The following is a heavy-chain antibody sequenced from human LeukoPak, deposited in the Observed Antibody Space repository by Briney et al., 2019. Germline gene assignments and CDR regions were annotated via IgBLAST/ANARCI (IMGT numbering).Heavy chain of an antibody. D-gene: IGHD3-22*01. CDR3: ATYYYDSSGYYFFDY. CDR1: GYTFTSYG. V-gene: IGHV1-18*01. CDR2: ISAYNGNK. Sequence: ASVKVSCKNSGYTFTSYGISWVRQAPGQGLEWMGWISAYNGNKNYAQKVQGRVTMTTDTSTSTAYMELRSLRSDDTAVYYCATYYYDSSGYYFFDYWGQGTLVTVSS. J-gene: IGHJ4*02.